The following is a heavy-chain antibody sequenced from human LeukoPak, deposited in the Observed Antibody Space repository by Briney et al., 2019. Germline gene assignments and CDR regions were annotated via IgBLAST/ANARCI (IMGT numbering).Heavy chain of an antibody. Sequence: GGSLRLSCAASGFTFSADPMHWVRQAPGQGLESVSAISETGARTYYANSVRGRFTISRDNSRNTVDHQMGSLRAEDMGVYYCARETKGDYDYWGQGTLVTVSS. V-gene: IGHV3-64*01. D-gene: IGHD2-21*01. J-gene: IGHJ4*02. CDR3: ARETKGDYDY. CDR2: ISETGART. CDR1: GFTFSADP.